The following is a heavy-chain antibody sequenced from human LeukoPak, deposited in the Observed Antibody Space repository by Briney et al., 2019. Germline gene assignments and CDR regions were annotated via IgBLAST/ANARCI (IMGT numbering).Heavy chain of an antibody. CDR2: IYSGGST. D-gene: IGHD6-6*01. CDR3: ASSHPSYYFDY. V-gene: IGHV3-53*04. Sequence: GGSLRLSCAASGFTFSSNYMSWVRQAPGKGLEWVSVIYSGGSTYYADSVKGRFTISRHNSKNTLYLQMNSLRAEDTAVYYCASSHPSYYFDYWGQGTLVTVSS. CDR1: GFTFSSNY. J-gene: IGHJ4*02.